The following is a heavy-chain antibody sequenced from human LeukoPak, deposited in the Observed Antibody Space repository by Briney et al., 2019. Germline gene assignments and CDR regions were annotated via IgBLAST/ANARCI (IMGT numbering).Heavy chain of an antibody. V-gene: IGHV3-30*04. CDR1: GFTFSSYA. CDR2: ISYDGSNK. D-gene: IGHD3-22*01. Sequence: GGSLGLSCAASGFTFSSYAMHWVRQAPGKGLEWVAVISYDGSNKYYADSVKGRFTISRDNSKNTLYLQMNSLRAEDTAVYYCAKPHYYDSSGYYYVDYFDYWGQGTLVTVSS. CDR3: AKPHYYDSSGYYYVDYFDY. J-gene: IGHJ4*02.